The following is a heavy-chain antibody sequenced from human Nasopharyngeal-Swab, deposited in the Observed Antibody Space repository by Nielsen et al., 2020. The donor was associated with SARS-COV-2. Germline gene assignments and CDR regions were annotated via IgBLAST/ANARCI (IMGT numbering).Heavy chain of an antibody. D-gene: IGHD3-22*01. CDR2: IVPTAGIT. CDR3: ARDKRIYFDSSGHLDY. Sequence: SVKVSCKASGGTFSSYGISWVRQAPGQGLEWMGRIVPTAGITNYAQQFQGRVTITADKSTSTSYMELSSLRAEDTAVYYCARDKRIYFDSSGHLDYLGQGTLVTVSS. J-gene: IGHJ4*02. CDR1: GGTFSSYG. V-gene: IGHV1-69*04.